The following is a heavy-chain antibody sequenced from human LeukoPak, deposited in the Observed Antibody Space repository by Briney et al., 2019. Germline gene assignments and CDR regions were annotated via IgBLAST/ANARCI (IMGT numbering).Heavy chain of an antibody. Sequence: SETLSLTRAVYGGSFSGYYWSWIRQPPGKGLEWIGEINHSGSTNYNPSLKSRVTISVDTSKNQFSLKLSSVTAADTAVYYCASDGGNYDDAFDIWGQGTMVTVSS. CDR2: INHSGST. J-gene: IGHJ3*02. D-gene: IGHD4-23*01. CDR3: ASDGGNYDDAFDI. V-gene: IGHV4-34*01. CDR1: GGSFSGYY.